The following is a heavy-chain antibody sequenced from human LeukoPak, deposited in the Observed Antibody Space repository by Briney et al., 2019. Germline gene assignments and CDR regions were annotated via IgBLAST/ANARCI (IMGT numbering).Heavy chain of an antibody. J-gene: IGHJ4*02. V-gene: IGHV1-18*01. Sequence: ASVTVSFKASGYTFTSYGISWVRQAPGQGLEWMGWISAYNGNTNYAQKLQGRVTMTTDTSTSTAYMELRSLRSDDTAVYYCARDRYPGYYDSSGYPIGGHWGQGTLVTVSS. CDR3: ARDRYPGYYDSSGYPIGGH. D-gene: IGHD3-22*01. CDR2: ISAYNGNT. CDR1: GYTFTSYG.